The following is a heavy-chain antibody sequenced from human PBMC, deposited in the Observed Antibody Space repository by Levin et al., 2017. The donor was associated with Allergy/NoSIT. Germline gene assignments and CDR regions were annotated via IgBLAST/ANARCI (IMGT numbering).Heavy chain of an antibody. CDR1: GYTFTSYG. J-gene: IGHJ4*02. CDR3: ARIGLTMVRGVIIKSPPDY. D-gene: IGHD3-10*01. CDR2: ISAYNGNT. Sequence: ASVKVSCKASGYTFTSYGISWVRQAPGQGLEWMGWISAYNGNTNYAQKLQGRVTMTTDTSTSTAYMELRSLRSDDTAVYYCARIGLTMVRGVIIKSPPDYWGQGTLVTVSS. V-gene: IGHV1-18*01.